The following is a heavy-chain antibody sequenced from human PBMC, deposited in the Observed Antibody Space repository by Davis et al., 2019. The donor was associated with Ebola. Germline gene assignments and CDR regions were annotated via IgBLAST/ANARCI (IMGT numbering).Heavy chain of an antibody. J-gene: IGHJ4*02. V-gene: IGHV3-33*01. Sequence: GESLKISCAASGFTFSNYAMHWVRQAPGKGLEWVAGIRYDGDRKYYPDSVKGRFTISRDNAKNTLYLQMNSLRAEDTAVYYCARGGTTVTTPLDYWGQGTLVTVSS. D-gene: IGHD4-17*01. CDR3: ARGGTTVTTPLDY. CDR2: IRYDGDRK. CDR1: GFTFSNYA.